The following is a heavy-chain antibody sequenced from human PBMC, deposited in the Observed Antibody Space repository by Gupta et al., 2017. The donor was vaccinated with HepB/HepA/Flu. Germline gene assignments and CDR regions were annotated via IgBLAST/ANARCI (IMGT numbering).Heavy chain of an antibody. CDR2: INHSGST. J-gene: IGHJ4*02. D-gene: IGHD2-2*01. V-gene: IGHV4-34*01. CDR3: ARGGGVVVVPAAKNLSPHFDY. CDR1: GGSFSGYY. Sequence: QVQLQQWGAGLLKPSETLSLTCAVYGGSFSGYYWSWIRQPPGKGLEWIGEINHSGSTNYNPSLKSRVTISVDTSKNQFSLKLSSVTAADTAVYYCARGGGVVVVPAAKNLSPHFDYWGQGTLVTVSS.